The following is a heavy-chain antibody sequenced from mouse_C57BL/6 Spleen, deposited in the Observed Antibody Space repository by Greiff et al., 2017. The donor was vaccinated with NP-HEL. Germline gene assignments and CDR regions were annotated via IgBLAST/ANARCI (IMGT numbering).Heavy chain of an antibody. CDR1: GYTFTSYW. J-gene: IGHJ3*01. CDR3: AREGDYDGGRFAY. Sequence: VQLQQPGAELVMPGASVKLSCKASGYTFTSYWMHWVKQRPGQGLEWIGEIDPSDSYTNYNQKFKGKSTLTVDKSSSTAYMQLSSLTSEDSAVYYCAREGDYDGGRFAYWGQGTLVTVSA. CDR2: IDPSDSYT. V-gene: IGHV1-69*01. D-gene: IGHD2-4*01.